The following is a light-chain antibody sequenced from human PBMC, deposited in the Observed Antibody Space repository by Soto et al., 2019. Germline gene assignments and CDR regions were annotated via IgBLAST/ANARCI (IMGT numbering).Light chain of an antibody. J-gene: IGLJ3*02. V-gene: IGLV8-61*01. CDR2: TTS. Sequence: QTVVTQEPSFSVSPGGTGTLTCGLTSGSDSSSYYPSWSQQTPGQAPRSLIYTTSTRSSGVPDRFSGSILGNKAALIITGAQADDEAHYYCALYMGGGIWVFGGGTKLTVL. CDR3: ALYMGGGIWV. CDR1: SGSDSSSYY.